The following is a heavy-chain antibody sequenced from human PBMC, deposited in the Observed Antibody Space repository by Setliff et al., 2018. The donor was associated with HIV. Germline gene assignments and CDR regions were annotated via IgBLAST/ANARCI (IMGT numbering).Heavy chain of an antibody. Sequence: GGSLRLSCAASGFTFSRYEMNWVHQAPGKGLEWVSSISSSSGYIYYADSVKGRFTISRDNAKSSLYLQMNSLRAEDTAVYYCASPYCSSPSCYVDYYYYGLDLWGQGTTVTVSS. CDR1: GFTFSRYE. CDR3: ASPYCSSPSCYVDYYYYGLDL. V-gene: IGHV3-21*01. CDR2: ISSSSGYI. J-gene: IGHJ6*02. D-gene: IGHD2-2*01.